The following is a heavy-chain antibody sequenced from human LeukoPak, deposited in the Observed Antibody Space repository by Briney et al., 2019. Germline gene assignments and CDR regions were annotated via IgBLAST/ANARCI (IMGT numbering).Heavy chain of an antibody. V-gene: IGHV4-59*01. CDR1: GDSISSSY. CDR3: ARLKNYGGNDH. Sequence: PSETLSLTCSVSGDSISSSYWSWIRQPPGKGLEWIGHLFCGGSTSYNPSLESRVTISVDTSKNQFYLNLNSVSAADTAFYYCARLKNYGGNDHWGQGILVTVSS. J-gene: IGHJ5*02. D-gene: IGHD4-23*01. CDR2: LFCGGST.